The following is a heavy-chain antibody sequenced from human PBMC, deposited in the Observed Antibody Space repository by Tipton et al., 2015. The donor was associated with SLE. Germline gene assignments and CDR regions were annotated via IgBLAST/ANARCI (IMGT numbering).Heavy chain of an antibody. Sequence: TLSLTCTVSGGSISSGSYYWSWIRQPAGKGLEWIGSIYHSGSTYYNPSLKSRVTISVDTSKNQFSLKLSSVTAADTAVYYCARESNYYDSSGYYGHWGQGTLVTVSS. J-gene: IGHJ4*02. CDR1: GGSISSGSYY. CDR2: IYHSGST. V-gene: IGHV4-39*07. CDR3: ARESNYYDSSGYYGH. D-gene: IGHD3-22*01.